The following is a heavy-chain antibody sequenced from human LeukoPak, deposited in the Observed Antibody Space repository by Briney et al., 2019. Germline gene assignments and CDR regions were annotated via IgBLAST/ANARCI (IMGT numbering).Heavy chain of an antibody. D-gene: IGHD5-24*01. Sequence: GGSLRLSCAASGFTFRSYNMGWVRQARGKGLEWVSSISSSGSETHYADSVKGRFTISRDNAKNSLYLQLNSLRAEDTAVYYCATVREPHYFDYWGQGTLVTVSS. CDR2: ISSSGSET. V-gene: IGHV3-21*03. CDR3: ATVREPHYFDY. CDR1: GFTFRSYN. J-gene: IGHJ4*02.